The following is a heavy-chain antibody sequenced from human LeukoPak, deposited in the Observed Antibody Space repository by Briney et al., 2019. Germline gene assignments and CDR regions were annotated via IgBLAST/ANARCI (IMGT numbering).Heavy chain of an antibody. J-gene: IGHJ4*02. CDR2: ISYSGDT. CDR3: VRITQGTVDY. CDR1: GGSISPYY. Sequence: SETLSLTCSVSGGSISPYYWGWIRQPPGKGLEWIGYISYSGDTNYTPSLKSRVTISVGTSKNQFSLKLSSVTAADTAVYYCVRITQGTVDYWGQGTLVTVSS. D-gene: IGHD3-10*01. V-gene: IGHV4-59*01.